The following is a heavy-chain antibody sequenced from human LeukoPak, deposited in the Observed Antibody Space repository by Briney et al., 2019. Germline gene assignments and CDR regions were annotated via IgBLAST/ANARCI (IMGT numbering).Heavy chain of an antibody. J-gene: IGHJ4*02. CDR2: ISSSSSYI. D-gene: IGHD3-10*01. CDR3: ARVFSGSYYFDY. CDR1: GFTFSNYA. Sequence: GGSLRLSCAASGFTFSNYAMNWVRQAPGKGLEWVSSISSSSSYIYYADSVKGRFTISRDNAKNSLYLQMNSLRAEDTAVYYCARVFSGSYYFDYWGQGTLVTVSS. V-gene: IGHV3-21*01.